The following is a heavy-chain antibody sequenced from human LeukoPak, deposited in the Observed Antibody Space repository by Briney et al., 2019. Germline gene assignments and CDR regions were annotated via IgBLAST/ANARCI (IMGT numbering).Heavy chain of an antibody. V-gene: IGHV1-2*02. Sequence: GASVKVSCKASGGTFSSYAISWVRQAPGQGLEWMGWINPNSGGTNYAQKFQGRVTMTRDTSISTAYMELSRLRSDDTAVYYCARGFGWELLTYYYGMDVWGQGTTVTVSS. J-gene: IGHJ6*02. D-gene: IGHD1-26*01. CDR3: ARGFGWELLTYYYGMDV. CDR1: GGTFSSYA. CDR2: INPNSGGT.